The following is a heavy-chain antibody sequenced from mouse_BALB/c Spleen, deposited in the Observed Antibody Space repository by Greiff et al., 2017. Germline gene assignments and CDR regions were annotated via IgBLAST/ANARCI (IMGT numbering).Heavy chain of an antibody. CDR2: IDPANGNT. V-gene: IGHV14-3*02. Sequence: EVQLQESGAELVKPGASVKLSCTASGFNIKDTYMHWVKQRPEQGLEWIGRIDPANGNTKYDPKFQGKATITADTSSNTAYLQLSSLTSEDTAVYYCARGDGYYLFAYWGQGTLVTVSA. CDR3: ARGDGYYLFAY. J-gene: IGHJ3*01. D-gene: IGHD2-3*01. CDR1: GFNIKDTY.